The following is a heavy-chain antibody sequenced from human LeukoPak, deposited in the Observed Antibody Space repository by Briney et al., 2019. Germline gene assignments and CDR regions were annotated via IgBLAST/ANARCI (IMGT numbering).Heavy chain of an antibody. CDR1: GFSFSGHW. Sequence: RGSLRLSCTASGFSFSGHWMHWARQLPGNGLVWVSRISPTGTTTSYADSVKGRLTVSRDNAKNTLYLQVNNLRAEDTAVYYCARGPNSNWSGLDFWGQGTLLTVSS. CDR3: ARGPNSNWSGLDF. J-gene: IGHJ4*02. V-gene: IGHV3-74*01. CDR2: ISPTGTTT. D-gene: IGHD6-6*01.